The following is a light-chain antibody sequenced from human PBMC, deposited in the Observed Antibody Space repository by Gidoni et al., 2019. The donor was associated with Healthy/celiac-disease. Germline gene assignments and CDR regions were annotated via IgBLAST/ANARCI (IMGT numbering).Light chain of an antibody. Sequence: EIVLTQSPGTLSLSPGERATLSCRASQSVSSSYLAWYQQKPGQAPRLLIYGASSRATGIPDRFSGSGSGTDFTLTISRLEPEDFAVYYCQQYGSSPWTSXXXTKVEIK. CDR3: QQYGSSPWT. J-gene: IGKJ1*01. CDR1: QSVSSSY. CDR2: GAS. V-gene: IGKV3-20*01.